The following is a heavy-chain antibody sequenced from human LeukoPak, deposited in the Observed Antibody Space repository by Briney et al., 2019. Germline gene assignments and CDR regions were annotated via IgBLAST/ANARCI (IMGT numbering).Heavy chain of an antibody. V-gene: IGHV4-39*07. D-gene: IGHD2-2*01. J-gene: IGHJ5*02. CDR1: GDSISSGSYY. CDR3: ARVLAGDIVVVPASPTTWFDP. CDR2: IYYSGST. Sequence: PSETLSLTCTVSGDSISSGSYYWGWFRQPPGKGLEWIGNIYYSGSTYYNPSLKSRVTISVDTSKNQFSLKLSSVTAADTAVYYCARVLAGDIVVVPASPTTWFDPWGQGTLVTVSS.